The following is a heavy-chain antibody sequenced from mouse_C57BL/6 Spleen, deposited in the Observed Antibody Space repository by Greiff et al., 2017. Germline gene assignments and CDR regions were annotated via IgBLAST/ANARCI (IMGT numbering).Heavy chain of an antibody. D-gene: IGHD4-1*01. J-gene: IGHJ4*01. CDR1: GYTFTSYW. V-gene: IGHV1-69*01. CDR2: IDPSDSYT. Sequence: QVQLQQPGAELVMPGASVKLSCKASGYTFTSYWMHWVKQRPGQGLEWIGEIDPSDSYTNYNQKFKGKSTLTVDKSSSTAYMQLSSLTSEDSAVYYGAIGTGTGAMDYWGQGTSVTVSS. CDR3: AIGTGTGAMDY.